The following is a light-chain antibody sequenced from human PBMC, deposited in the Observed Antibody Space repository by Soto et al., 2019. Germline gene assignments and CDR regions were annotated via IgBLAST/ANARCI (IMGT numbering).Light chain of an antibody. J-gene: IGKJ2*01. V-gene: IGKV3-11*01. CDR3: QQRSNWPRT. CDR2: DAS. CDR1: QSVSNN. Sequence: EIVLTQSPATLSLSPGERATLSCRASQSVSNNLGWYQQKPGQAPRLLIYDASNRATDIPARFSGNGSGTDFTLTINSLEPEDFAVYYCQQRSNWPRTFGQGTKLEIK.